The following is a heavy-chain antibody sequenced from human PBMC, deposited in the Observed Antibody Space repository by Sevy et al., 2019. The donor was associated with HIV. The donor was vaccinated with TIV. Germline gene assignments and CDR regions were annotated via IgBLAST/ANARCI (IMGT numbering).Heavy chain of an antibody. CDR3: ARLRVIASAPYYFDY. V-gene: IGHV3-11*06. CDR2: ISSRNTYT. Sequence: GGSLRLSCAASGLIFSDYYMGWVRQAPGKGLEWVADISSRNTYTNYADSAKGRFTISRDNAKKSLYLQMNTLRAEDTAVYYCARLRVIASAPYYFDYWGQGTLVTVSS. J-gene: IGHJ4*02. D-gene: IGHD2-21*01. CDR1: GLIFSDYY.